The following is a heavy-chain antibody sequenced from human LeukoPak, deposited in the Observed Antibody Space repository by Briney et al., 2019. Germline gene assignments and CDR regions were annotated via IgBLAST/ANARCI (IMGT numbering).Heavy chain of an antibody. CDR2: ISHDGTDK. D-gene: IGHD6-13*01. CDR3: ASVAGY. CDR1: GFSITTYA. V-gene: IGHV3-30*04. Sequence: GGSLRLSCAASGFSITTYAMYWVRQAPGKGLESVAVISHDGTDKNYAGSVKGRFTISRDTSKNTVYLQMNSLRSEDTAVYYCASVAGYWGQGTLVTLSS. J-gene: IGHJ4*02.